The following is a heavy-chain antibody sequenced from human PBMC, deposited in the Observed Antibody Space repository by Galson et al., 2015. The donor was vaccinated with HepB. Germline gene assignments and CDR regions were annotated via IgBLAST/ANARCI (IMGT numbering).Heavy chain of an antibody. D-gene: IGHD4-17*01. V-gene: IGHV4-34*01. CDR2: INHSGST. CDR3: AREGDYGDYYYGMDV. J-gene: IGHJ6*02. CDR1: GGSFSGYY. Sequence: SETLSLTCAVYGGSFSGYYWSWIRQPPGKGLEWIGEINHSGSTNYNPSLKSRVTISVDTSKNQFSLKLSSVTAADTAVYYCAREGDYGDYYYGMDVWGQGTTVTVSS.